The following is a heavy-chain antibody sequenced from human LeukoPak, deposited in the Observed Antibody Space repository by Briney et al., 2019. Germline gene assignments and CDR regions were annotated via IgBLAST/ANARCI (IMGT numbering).Heavy chain of an antibody. V-gene: IGHV3-33*01. CDR2: IWYDGSNK. D-gene: IGHD3-22*01. J-gene: IGHJ4*02. Sequence: GGSLRLSCAASGFTFSSYGMHWVRQAPGKGLEWVAVIWYDGSNKYYADSVKGRFTISRDNSKNTLYLQMNSLRAEDTAVYYCARDPRAGYYYDSSGYGLDYWGQGTLVTVSS. CDR1: GFTFSSYG. CDR3: ARDPRAGYYYDSSGYGLDY.